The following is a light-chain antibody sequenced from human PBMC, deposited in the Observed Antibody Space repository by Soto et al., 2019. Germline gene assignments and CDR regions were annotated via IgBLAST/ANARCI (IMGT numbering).Light chain of an antibody. V-gene: IGKV3-20*01. CDR1: QSVSSSY. Sequence: EIVLTQSPGTLSLSPGERATLSCRASQSVSSSYLAWYQQKPGQAPRLLIYGASSRATGIPDRFSGGGSGTYFTLSISRLEPEDSAVYYCQHYGSSRTFGQGTKVDIK. J-gene: IGKJ1*01. CDR2: GAS. CDR3: QHYGSSRT.